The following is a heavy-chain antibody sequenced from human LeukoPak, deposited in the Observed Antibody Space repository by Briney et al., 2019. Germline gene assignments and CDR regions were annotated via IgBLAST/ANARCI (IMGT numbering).Heavy chain of an antibody. CDR3: ARGGGAVAGPSDY. D-gene: IGHD6-19*01. J-gene: IGHJ4*02. V-gene: IGHV1-2*02. Sequence: ASVKVSCKASGYTFTDYYMHWVRQAPGQGLEWMGWINPNSGGTNYAQKFQGRVTMTRDTSISTAYMELSRLRSDDTAVYYCARGGGAVAGPSDYWGQGTLVTVSS. CDR1: GYTFTDYY. CDR2: INPNSGGT.